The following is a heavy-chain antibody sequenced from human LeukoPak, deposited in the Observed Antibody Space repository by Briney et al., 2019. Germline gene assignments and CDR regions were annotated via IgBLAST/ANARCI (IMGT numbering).Heavy chain of an antibody. CDR2: ISSSGSYI. Sequence: GGSLRLSCAASGFTFSSYSINWVRQAPGKGLEWVSSISSSGSYIYYADSLKDRFTISRDNAKNSLYLQMNSLRAKDTAVYYCARGGTSSTNTWFDPWGQGTLVTVSS. V-gene: IGHV3-21*01. D-gene: IGHD2-2*01. CDR1: GFTFSSYS. CDR3: ARGGTSSTNTWFDP. J-gene: IGHJ5*02.